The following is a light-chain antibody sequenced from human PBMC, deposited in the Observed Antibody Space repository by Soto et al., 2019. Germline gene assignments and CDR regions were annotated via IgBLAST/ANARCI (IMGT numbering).Light chain of an antibody. Sequence: IVLTQSPGTLSLSPWARATLSCKASQSVTSNLAWYQRKPGQAPRLLISGASTRATSIPARFSGSGSETEFSLTISSLQSEDSAVYYCQQYKNWPFTFGQGTRLEIK. V-gene: IGKV3-15*01. CDR3: QQYKNWPFT. CDR1: QSVTSN. CDR2: GAS. J-gene: IGKJ5*01.